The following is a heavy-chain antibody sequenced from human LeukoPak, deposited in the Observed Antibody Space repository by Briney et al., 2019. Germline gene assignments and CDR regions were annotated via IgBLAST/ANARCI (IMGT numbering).Heavy chain of an antibody. Sequence: GGSLRLSCAASGFTVSSNYMSWVRQAPGKGLEWVSVIYSGGSTYYADSVKGRFTISRHNSKSTLYLQMNSLRAEDTAVYYCASGIVVGTGPDAFDIWGQGTMVTVSS. J-gene: IGHJ3*02. V-gene: IGHV3-53*04. CDR1: GFTVSSNY. D-gene: IGHD2-21*01. CDR3: ASGIVVGTGPDAFDI. CDR2: IYSGGST.